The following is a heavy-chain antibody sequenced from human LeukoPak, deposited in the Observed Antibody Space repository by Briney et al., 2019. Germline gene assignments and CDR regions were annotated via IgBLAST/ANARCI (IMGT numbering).Heavy chain of an antibody. J-gene: IGHJ4*02. V-gene: IGHV4-4*07. CDR3: ARAHTSACFGSSCPFFLDY. CDR1: GDSISSYY. D-gene: IGHD2-15*01. CDR2: IYSTGTT. Sequence: SETLSLTCTVSGDSISSYYWSWIRQPAGKGLEWIGRIYSTGTTDYNPSLKSRVTMSLDTSKNQVSLRLTSVTAADTAVYYCARAHTSACFGSSCPFFLDYWGQGTLVTVSS.